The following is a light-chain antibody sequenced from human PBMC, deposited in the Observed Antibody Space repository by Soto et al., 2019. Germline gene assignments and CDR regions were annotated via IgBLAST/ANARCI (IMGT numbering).Light chain of an antibody. CDR2: EVS. CDR1: SSDIGGYNF. CDR3: SSYTSSITVV. V-gene: IGLV2-14*01. Sequence: QSALTQPASVSGSPGQSITISCTGTSSDIGGYNFVAWYQQHPGKAPKLMIYEVSNRPSGVSNRFSGSKSGNTASLPISGLQAEDEADYYCSSYTSSITVVFGGGTKLTVL. J-gene: IGLJ2*01.